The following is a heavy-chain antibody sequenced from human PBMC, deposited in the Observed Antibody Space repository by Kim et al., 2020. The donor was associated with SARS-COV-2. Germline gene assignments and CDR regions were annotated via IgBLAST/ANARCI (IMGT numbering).Heavy chain of an antibody. D-gene: IGHD2-21*02. V-gene: IGHV3-21*01. J-gene: IGHJ4*02. Sequence: DSVKGRFTISRDDAKSSLYLQMNSLRAEDTAVYYCAKVGRGGGDFYYFDYWGQGTLVTVSS. CDR3: AKVGRGGGDFYYFDY.